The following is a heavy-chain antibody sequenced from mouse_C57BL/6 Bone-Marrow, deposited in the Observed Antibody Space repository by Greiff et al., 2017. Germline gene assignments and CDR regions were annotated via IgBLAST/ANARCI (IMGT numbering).Heavy chain of an antibody. D-gene: IGHD4-1*01. CDR3: TGEAGTFFAY. CDR1: GFTFSNYW. J-gene: IGHJ3*01. CDR2: IRLKSDNYAT. V-gene: IGHV6-3*01. Sequence: EVKVEESGGGLVQPGGSMKLSCVASGFTFSNYWMNWVRQSPEKGLEWVAQIRLKSDNYATHYAESVKGRFTISRDDSKSSVYLQMNNLRAEDTGIYYCTGEAGTFFAYWGQGTLVTVSA.